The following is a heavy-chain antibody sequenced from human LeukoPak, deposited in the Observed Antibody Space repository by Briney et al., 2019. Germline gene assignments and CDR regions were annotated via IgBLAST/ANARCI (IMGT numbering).Heavy chain of an antibody. CDR1: GFTFSDYY. D-gene: IGHD4-23*01. CDR3: ARGWLAENTVVTPYNY. J-gene: IGHJ4*02. CDR2: ISSSGSTI. V-gene: IGHV3-11*01. Sequence: PGGSLRLSCAASGFTFSDYYMSWIRQAPGKGLEWVSYISSSGSTIYYADSVKGRFTISRDNAKNSLYLQMSSLRAEDTAVYYCARGWLAENTVVTPYNYWGQGTLVTVSS.